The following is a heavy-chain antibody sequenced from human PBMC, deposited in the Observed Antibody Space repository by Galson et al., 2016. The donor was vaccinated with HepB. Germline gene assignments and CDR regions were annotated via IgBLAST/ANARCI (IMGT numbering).Heavy chain of an antibody. J-gene: IGHJ4*02. Sequence: SETLSLTSTVSGGSLSSFYWSWIRQPPGKELEWIGYISYSGSTNYNPSLQSRVTISTDTSQNQFSLKLSSVTAADSAVYYCTRGAKGVVGAADSGGRGTLVIVSS. D-gene: IGHD2-21*01. CDR3: TRGAKGVVGAADS. CDR2: ISYSGST. CDR1: GGSLSSFY. V-gene: IGHV4-59*01.